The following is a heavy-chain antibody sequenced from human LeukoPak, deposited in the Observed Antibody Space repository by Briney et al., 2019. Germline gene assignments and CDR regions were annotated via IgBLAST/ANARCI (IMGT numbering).Heavy chain of an antibody. CDR3: AREPSAGSY. J-gene: IGHJ4*02. D-gene: IGHD1-26*01. CDR2: IYYSGRT. V-gene: IGHV4-59*01. Sequence: SETLSLTCTVSGDSISSYYWSWIRQPPGRGLEWVGYIYYSGRTNYNPSLKSRVTISVDTSKNQCSLKLSSVTAADTAVYYCAREPSAGSYWGQGTLVTVSS. CDR1: GDSISSYY.